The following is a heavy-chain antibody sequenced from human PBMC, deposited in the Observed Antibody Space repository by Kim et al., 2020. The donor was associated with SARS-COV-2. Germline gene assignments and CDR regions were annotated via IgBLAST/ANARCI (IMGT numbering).Heavy chain of an antibody. CDR3: ARDQRKQLANHDAFDI. V-gene: IGHV4-4*02. CDR1: GGSISSSNW. D-gene: IGHD6-13*01. J-gene: IGHJ3*02. Sequence: SETLSLTCAVSGGSISSSNWWSWVRQPPGKGLEWIGEIYHSGSTNYNPSLKSRVTISVDKSKNQFSLKLSSVTAADTAVYYCARDQRKQLANHDAFDIWGQGTMVTVSS. CDR2: IYHSGST.